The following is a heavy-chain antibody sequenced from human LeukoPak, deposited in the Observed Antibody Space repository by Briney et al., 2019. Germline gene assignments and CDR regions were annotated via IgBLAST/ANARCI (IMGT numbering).Heavy chain of an antibody. D-gene: IGHD3-9*01. V-gene: IGHV3-72*01. J-gene: IGHJ3*02. Sequence: PGGSLRLSCAASGFTFSDHYMDWVRQAPGKGLEWVGRIRNKANSYTTEYAASVKGRFTISRDDLKKSLYLQMNSLKTEDTAVYYCATSNYDILTGYRRDAFDIWGQGTMVTVSS. CDR1: GFTFSDHY. CDR3: ATSNYDILTGYRRDAFDI. CDR2: IRNKANSYTT.